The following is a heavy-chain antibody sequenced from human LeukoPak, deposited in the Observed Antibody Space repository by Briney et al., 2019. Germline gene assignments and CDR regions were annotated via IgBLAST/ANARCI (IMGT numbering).Heavy chain of an antibody. V-gene: IGHV3-74*01. D-gene: IGHD3-10*01. CDR2: INSDGSST. CDR1: GFTFSSYW. CDR3: AREAVRGVTNY. J-gene: IGHJ4*02. Sequence: PGGSLRLSCAASGFTFSSYWMHWVRQAPGKGLVWVSRINSDGSSTSYADSVKGRFTISRDNAKNTLYLQMNSLRAEDTAVYYCAREAVRGVTNYWGQGTLVTVSS.